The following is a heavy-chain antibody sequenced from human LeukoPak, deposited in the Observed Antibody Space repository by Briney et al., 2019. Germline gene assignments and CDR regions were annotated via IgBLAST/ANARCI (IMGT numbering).Heavy chain of an antibody. V-gene: IGHV4-4*02. J-gene: IGHJ4*02. CDR1: GGSISNTNW. D-gene: IGHD2-8*01. Sequence: SGTLSLTCGASGGSISNTNWWSWVRQPPGQGLEGIGEISLTGLTHYNPSLESRVTVSLDKSKNQLSLNLTSVTAADTAVYYCSRENGAFSPFGYWGQGTLVTVSS. CDR2: ISLTGLT. CDR3: SRENGAFSPFGY.